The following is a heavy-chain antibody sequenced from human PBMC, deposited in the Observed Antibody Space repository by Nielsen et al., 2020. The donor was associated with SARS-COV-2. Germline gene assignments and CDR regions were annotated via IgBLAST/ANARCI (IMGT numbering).Heavy chain of an antibody. Sequence: GGSLRLSCAASGFTFSSYSMNWVRQAPGKGLEWVSSISSSSSYIYYADSVKGRFTISRDNAKNSLYLQMNSLRAEDTALYYCAKGGSGWTYYYYGMDVWGQGTTVTVSS. CDR1: GFTFSSYS. V-gene: IGHV3-21*04. CDR3: AKGGSGWTYYYYGMDV. D-gene: IGHD6-19*01. J-gene: IGHJ6*02. CDR2: ISSSSSYI.